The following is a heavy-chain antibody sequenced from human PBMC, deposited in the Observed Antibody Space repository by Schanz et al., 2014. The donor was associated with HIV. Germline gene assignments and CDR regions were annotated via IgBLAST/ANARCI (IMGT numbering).Heavy chain of an antibody. V-gene: IGHV3-13*01. CDR3: ARAKIDVGWLLRRNLWYFDL. J-gene: IGHJ2*01. CDR2: ITTTGDT. CDR1: GFTFDDYA. D-gene: IGHD2-15*01. Sequence: EVQLVESGGGLAQPGRSLRLSCAASGFTFDDYAMHWVRQETGKSLEWVSSITTTGDTFYPGSVKGRFTISREDAKNSLYLQMSSLRPGDTAVYYCARAKIDVGWLLRRNLWYFDLWGRGTLVSVSS.